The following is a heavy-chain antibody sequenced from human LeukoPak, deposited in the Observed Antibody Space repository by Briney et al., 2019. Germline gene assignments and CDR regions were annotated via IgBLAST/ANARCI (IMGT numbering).Heavy chain of an antibody. CDR2: LYYSGST. CDR1: GGSFSSYY. J-gene: IGHJ5*02. D-gene: IGHD3-10*01. Sequence: PSETLSLTCAVYGGSFSSYYWSWIRQPPGKGLEWIGFLYYSGSTKYNPSLKSRVTISADTSRNQFSLKVNSVTAADTAIYYCARGHLWEGRWFDPWGQGTQVTVSS. V-gene: IGHV4-59*01. CDR3: ARGHLWEGRWFDP.